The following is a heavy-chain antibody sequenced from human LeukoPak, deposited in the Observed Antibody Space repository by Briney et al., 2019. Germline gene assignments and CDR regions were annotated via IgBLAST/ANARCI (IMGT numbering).Heavy chain of an antibody. CDR3: ARARGWGHYYYYGMDV. CDR2: NNPNSGGT. CDR1: GYTFTGYY. D-gene: IGHD1-26*01. J-gene: IGHJ6*02. V-gene: IGHV1-2*02. Sequence: GASVKVSCKASGYTFTGYYMHWVRQAPGQGLECMGWNNPNSGGTNYAQKFQGRVTMTRDTSTSTVYMELSSLRSEDTAVHYCARARGWGHYYYYGMDVWGQGTTVTVSS.